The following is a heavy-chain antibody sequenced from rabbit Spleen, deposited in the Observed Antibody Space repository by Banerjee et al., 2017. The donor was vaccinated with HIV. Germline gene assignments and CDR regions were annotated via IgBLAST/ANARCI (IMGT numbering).Heavy chain of an antibody. Sequence: QSLEESGGGLDHPEGSLALTCKASGFSFSSSAYICWVRQAPGKGLEWISCIAGSSSGFTYSATWAKGRFTISKTSLTTVTLQMTSLTVADTATYFCARDTGSSFSSYGMDLWAQGPSSPS. CDR1: GFSFSSSAY. CDR2: IAGSSSGFT. J-gene: IGHJ6*01. CDR3: ARDTGSSFSSYGMDL. V-gene: IGHV1S40*01. D-gene: IGHD8-1*01.